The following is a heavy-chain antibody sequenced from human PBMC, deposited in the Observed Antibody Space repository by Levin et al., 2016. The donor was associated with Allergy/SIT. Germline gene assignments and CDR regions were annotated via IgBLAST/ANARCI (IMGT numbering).Heavy chain of an antibody. J-gene: IGHJ4*02. D-gene: IGHD3-22*01. CDR1: GGSISSSSYY. Sequence: SETLSLTCSVSGGSISSSSYYWGWIRQPPGKGLEWLGSIYYSGSTYDNPSLKSRVTVSVDTSKNQFSLKLTSVTAADTAVYYCARLLYDSRGYYYFDYWGQGTLVTVSS. V-gene: IGHV4-39*01. CDR3: ARLLYDSRGYYYFDY. CDR2: IYYSGST.